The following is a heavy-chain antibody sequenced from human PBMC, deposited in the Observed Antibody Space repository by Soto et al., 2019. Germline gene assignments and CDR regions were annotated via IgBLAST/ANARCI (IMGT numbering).Heavy chain of an antibody. CDR2: LNSDGTSS. Sequence: GGSLRLSCAASGFTFSSYWMHWVRQGPGKGLVWVSRLNSDGTSSTYADSVKGRFTISRDNAKNTLYLQMNSLRAEDTAVYYCARVYYQDGSVDRYFDNWGQGTLVTVSS. D-gene: IGHD3-22*01. J-gene: IGHJ4*02. CDR3: ARVYYQDGSVDRYFDN. V-gene: IGHV3-74*01. CDR1: GFTFSSYW.